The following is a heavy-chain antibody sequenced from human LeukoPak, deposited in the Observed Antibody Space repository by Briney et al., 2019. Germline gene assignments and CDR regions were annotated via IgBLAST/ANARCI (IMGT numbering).Heavy chain of an antibody. V-gene: IGHV1-18*01. CDR2: ISAYNGNT. Sequence: ASVKVSCKASGYTFTSYGISWVRQAPGQGLEWMGWISAYNGNTNYAQKLQGRVTMTTDTSTSTAYMELSSLRSEDTAVYYCATPERYYYDSSGLGRELFDYWGQGTLVTVSS. J-gene: IGHJ4*02. CDR3: ATPERYYYDSSGLGRELFDY. D-gene: IGHD3-22*01. CDR1: GYTFTSYG.